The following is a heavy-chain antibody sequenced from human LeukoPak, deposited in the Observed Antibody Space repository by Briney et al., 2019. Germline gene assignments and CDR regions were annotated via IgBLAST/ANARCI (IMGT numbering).Heavy chain of an antibody. J-gene: IGHJ4*02. CDR1: GESIKSTSNY. CDR2: IYYSTNT. D-gene: IGHD6-19*01. Sequence: SETLSLTCSVSGESIKSTSNYWAWVRQPPGKGLEWIGHIYYSTNTYYNSSLKSRVTISDDTSKNQVSLSLRSATAADTALYFCVRRVAGTFYFDKWGEGSLVSVSS. V-gene: IGHV4-39*01. CDR3: VRRVAGTFYFDK.